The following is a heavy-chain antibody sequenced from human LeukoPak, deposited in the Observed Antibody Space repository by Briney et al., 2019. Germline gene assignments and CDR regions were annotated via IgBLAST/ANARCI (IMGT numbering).Heavy chain of an antibody. Sequence: ASVKVSCKASGYTFTSYDINWVRQATGQGLEWMGWMNPNSGNTGYAQKFQGRVTMTRNTSISTAYMELSSLRSEDTAVYYCARGSGQRRVWGSYRYGLDYWGQGTLVTVSS. CDR3: ARGSGQRRVWGSYRYGLDY. D-gene: IGHD3-16*02. CDR2: MNPNSGNT. V-gene: IGHV1-8*01. CDR1: GYTFTSYD. J-gene: IGHJ4*02.